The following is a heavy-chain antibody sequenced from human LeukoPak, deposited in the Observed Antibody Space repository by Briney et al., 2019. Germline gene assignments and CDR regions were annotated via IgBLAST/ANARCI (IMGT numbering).Heavy chain of an antibody. J-gene: IGHJ4*02. D-gene: IGHD2-21*02. V-gene: IGHV3-7*01. CDR2: IKQDGSEK. Sequence: PGGSLRLSCAASGFTFSSYWMSWVRQAPGKGLEWVANIKQDGSEKYYVDSVKGRFTISRDNAKNSLYLQMNSLRAEDTAVYYCARDPPAYCGGDCYSASDYWGQGTLVTVSS. CDR3: ARDPPAYCGGDCYSASDY. CDR1: GFTFSSYW.